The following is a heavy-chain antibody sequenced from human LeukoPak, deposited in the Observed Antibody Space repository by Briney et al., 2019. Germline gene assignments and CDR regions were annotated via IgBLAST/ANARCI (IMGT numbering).Heavy chain of an antibody. CDR1: GFTFSSFA. D-gene: IGHD3-22*01. Sequence: GGSLRLSCAASGFTFSSFAMSWVRQAPGKGLEWVSTISGSGGSIYYADSVMGRFTISRDNTKNTLYLQMSSLRAGDTALYYCTKPSYYDSSGYYIPIDYWGQGTLVTVSS. CDR3: TKPSYYDSSGYYIPIDY. J-gene: IGHJ4*02. V-gene: IGHV3-23*01. CDR2: ISGSGGSI.